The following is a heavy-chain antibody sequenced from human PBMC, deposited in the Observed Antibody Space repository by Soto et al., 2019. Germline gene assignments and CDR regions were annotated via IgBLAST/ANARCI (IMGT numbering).Heavy chain of an antibody. CDR3: TRLQTAEAVPLS. CDR2: IFGDGSIT. J-gene: IGHJ4*02. D-gene: IGHD6-13*01. CDR1: GFIFSTYW. Sequence: GGSLRLSCEASGFIFSTYWMHWVRQAPGKGLEWVSRIFGDGSITNYADSVKVRFTISRDNDKNTLYLQMSSLTVEDTAVYYCTRLQTAEAVPLSWGQETLVTVSS. V-gene: IGHV3-74*01.